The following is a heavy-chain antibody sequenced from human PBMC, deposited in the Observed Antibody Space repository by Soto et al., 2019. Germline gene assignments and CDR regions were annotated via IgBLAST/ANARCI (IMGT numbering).Heavy chain of an antibody. V-gene: IGHV1-46*01. CDR1: GYTFTSYY. Sequence: QVLLVQSGAEVTRPGASVKVSCKASGYTFTSYYMHWVRQAPGQGLEWMSMINPSGGRTKYAQIFQGRVNLTRDTSTGTVDMELSSLTSEDTAIYYGARGPSCGGDCYLFDYWGQGTQVTVSS. J-gene: IGHJ4*02. CDR3: ARGPSCGGDCYLFDY. D-gene: IGHD2-21*02. CDR2: INPSGGRT.